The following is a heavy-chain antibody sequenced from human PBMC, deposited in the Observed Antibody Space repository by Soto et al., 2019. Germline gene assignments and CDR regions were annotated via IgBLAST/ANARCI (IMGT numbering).Heavy chain of an antibody. D-gene: IGHD3-16*01. CDR2: IYYSGST. Sequence: SETLSLTCTVSGGSISSGDYYWSWIRQPPGKGLEWIGYIYYSGSTYYNPSLKSRVTISVDTSKNQFSLKLSSVTAADTAVYYCARIYYDYVWGSYSLDYWGQGTLVTVSS. CDR1: GGSISSGDYY. CDR3: ARIYYDYVWGSYSLDY. J-gene: IGHJ4*02. V-gene: IGHV4-30-4*01.